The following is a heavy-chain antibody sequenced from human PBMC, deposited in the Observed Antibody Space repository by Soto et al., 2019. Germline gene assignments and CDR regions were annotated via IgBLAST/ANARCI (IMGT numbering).Heavy chain of an antibody. CDR2: ISGSGGST. D-gene: IGHD3-16*02. V-gene: IGHV3-23*01. CDR3: AKDTITFGGVIVPLGY. J-gene: IGHJ4*02. Sequence: PGGSLRLSCAASGFTFSSYAMSWVRQAPGKGLEWVSAISGSGGSTYYADPVKGRFTISRDNSKNTLYLQMNSLRAEDTAVYYCAKDTITFGGVIVPLGYWGQGTLVTVSS. CDR1: GFTFSSYA.